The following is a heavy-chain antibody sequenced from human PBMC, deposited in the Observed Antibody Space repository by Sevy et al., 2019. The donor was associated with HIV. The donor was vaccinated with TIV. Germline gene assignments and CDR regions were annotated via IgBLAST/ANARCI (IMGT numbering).Heavy chain of an antibody. CDR3: ATVGGYSAFEGPYYIDY. CDR1: GGPFSSFA. CDR2: IIPLSTTT. Sequence: ASVKVSCKASGGPFSSFAFSRVRQAPGQGLEWMGGIIPLSTTTNYAQKFQGRVTITADESTSTAYMELSSLTSDDTAVYYCATVGGYSAFEGPYYIDYWGQGTLVTVSS. J-gene: IGHJ4*02. D-gene: IGHD5-12*01. V-gene: IGHV1-69*13.